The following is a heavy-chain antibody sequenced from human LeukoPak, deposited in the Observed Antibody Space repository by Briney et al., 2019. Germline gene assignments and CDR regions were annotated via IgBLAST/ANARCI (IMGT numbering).Heavy chain of an antibody. CDR2: IYYSGST. Sequence: MASETLSLTCTVCGGSISSYYWSWIRQPPGKGLEWIGYIYYSGSTNYNPSLKSRVTISVDTSKNQFSLKLSSVTAADTAVYYRATHYYDSSGPDYWGQGTLVTVSS. V-gene: IGHV4-59*01. J-gene: IGHJ4*02. CDR1: GGSISSYY. CDR3: ATHYYDSSGPDY. D-gene: IGHD3-22*01.